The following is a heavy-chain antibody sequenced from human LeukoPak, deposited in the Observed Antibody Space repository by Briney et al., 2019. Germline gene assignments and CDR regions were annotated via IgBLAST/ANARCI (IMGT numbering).Heavy chain of an antibody. Sequence: ASVKVSCKASGYTFIGYYMHWVRQAPGQGVEWMGWINANSGGTNYAQKFQGRVTMTRDTSISTAYMELSRLRSDDTAVYYCARVRDGYNYGSNWFDPWGQGTLVTVSS. V-gene: IGHV1-2*02. D-gene: IGHD5-18*01. J-gene: IGHJ5*02. CDR2: INANSGGT. CDR1: GYTFIGYY. CDR3: ARVRDGYNYGSNWFDP.